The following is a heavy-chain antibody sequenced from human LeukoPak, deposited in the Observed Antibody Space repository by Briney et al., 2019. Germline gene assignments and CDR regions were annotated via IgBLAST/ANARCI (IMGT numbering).Heavy chain of an antibody. V-gene: IGHV1-69*05. CDR2: IIPIFGTA. D-gene: IGHD3-9*01. CDR3: ARDTRVYDILTGYRFEYWFDP. Sequence: ASVKVSCKASGGTFSSYAISWVRQAPGQGLEWMGGIIPIFGTANYAQKFQGRVTITTDESTSTAYMELSSLRSEDTAVHYCARDTRVYDILTGYRFEYWFDPWGQGTLVTVSS. CDR1: GGTFSSYA. J-gene: IGHJ5*02.